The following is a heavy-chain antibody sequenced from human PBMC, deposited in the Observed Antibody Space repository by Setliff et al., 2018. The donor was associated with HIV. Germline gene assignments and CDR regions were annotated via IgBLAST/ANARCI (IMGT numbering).Heavy chain of an antibody. V-gene: IGHV4-34*01. J-gene: IGHJ4*02. CDR3: AQLGMVDDFDY. Sequence: SVTLSLTCAVYGGSFSDYYWTWIRQSPGKGLEWIGEINHRGSTNYNPSLKSRVTVSVDTSKNHFSLKLRSVTAADTAVYYCAQLGMVDDFDYWGQGTLVTVSS. CDR1: GGSFSDYY. D-gene: IGHD1-1*01. CDR2: INHRGST.